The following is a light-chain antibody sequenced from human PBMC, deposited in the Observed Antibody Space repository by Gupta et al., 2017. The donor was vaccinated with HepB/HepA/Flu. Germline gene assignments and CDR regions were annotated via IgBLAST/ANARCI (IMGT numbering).Light chain of an antibody. CDR1: QDISNY. V-gene: IGKV1-33*01. CDR2: DAS. J-gene: IGKJ4*01. CDR3: QQYDNLPP. Sequence: DIQMTQSPSSLSASVGDRVTITCQASQDISNYLNWYQQKPGKAPKLLIYDASNFETGVPSRFSGSGSGTDFTFTINSLQPEDIATYYCQQYDNLPPFGGGTKVEIK.